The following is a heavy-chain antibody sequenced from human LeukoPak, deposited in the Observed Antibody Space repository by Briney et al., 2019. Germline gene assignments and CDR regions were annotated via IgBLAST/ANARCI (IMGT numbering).Heavy chain of an antibody. CDR2: INPNSGGT. D-gene: IGHD1-1*01. V-gene: IGHV1-2*02. CDR3: ARDKTGTTAFDI. CDR1: GYTFTGYY. Sequence: ASVKVSCKASGYTFTGYYMHWVRQAPAQGLEWMGWINPNSGGTNYAQKFQGRVTITRDTSISTAYMELSRMRSDDTAVYYCARDKTGTTAFDIWGQGTMVTVSS. J-gene: IGHJ3*02.